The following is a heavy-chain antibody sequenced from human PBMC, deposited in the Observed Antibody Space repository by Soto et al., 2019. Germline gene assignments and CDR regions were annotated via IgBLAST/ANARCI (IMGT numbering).Heavy chain of an antibody. CDR1: GFTFGSYA. D-gene: IGHD2-2*01. J-gene: IGHJ6*02. CDR2: ISYDGSNK. Sequence: HPGGSLRLSCAASGFTFGSYAMHWVRQAPGKGLEWVAVISYDGSNKYYADSVKGRFTISRDNSKNTLYLQMNSLRAEDTAVYYCARDQIVVVPAAIPWNYYYYGMDVWGQGTTVTVSS. CDR3: ARDQIVVVPAAIPWNYYYYGMDV. V-gene: IGHV3-30-3*01.